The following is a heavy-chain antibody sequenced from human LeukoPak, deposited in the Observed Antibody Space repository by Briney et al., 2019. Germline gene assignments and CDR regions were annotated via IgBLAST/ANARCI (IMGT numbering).Heavy chain of an antibody. CDR1: GFTFSDYY. Sequence: GSLRLSCAASGFTFSDYYMSWIRQAPGKGLEWVSYISSSSSYTNYADSVKGRFTISRDNAKNSLYLQMNSLRAEDTAVYYCARVSRGYYYGSGSYYNDYWGQGTLVTVSS. CDR2: ISSSSSYT. V-gene: IGHV3-11*06. J-gene: IGHJ4*02. CDR3: ARVSRGYYYGSGSYYNDY. D-gene: IGHD3-10*01.